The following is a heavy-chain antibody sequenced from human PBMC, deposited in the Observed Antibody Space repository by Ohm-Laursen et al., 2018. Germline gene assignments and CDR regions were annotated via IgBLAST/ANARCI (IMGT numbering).Heavy chain of an antibody. CDR3: ARLSVAAAGPDY. CDR2: IYYSGST. CDR1: GGSVSSGSYY. D-gene: IGHD6-13*01. V-gene: IGHV4-61*01. J-gene: IGHJ4*02. Sequence: PSETLSLTCTVSGGSVSSGSYYWSWTRQPPGKGLEWIGYIYYSGSTNYNPSLKSRVTISVDTSKNQFSLKLSSVTAADTAVYYCARLSVAAAGPDYWGQGTLVTVSS.